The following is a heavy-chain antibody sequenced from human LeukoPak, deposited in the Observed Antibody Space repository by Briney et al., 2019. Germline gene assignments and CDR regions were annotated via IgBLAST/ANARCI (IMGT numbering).Heavy chain of an antibody. V-gene: IGHV3-7*04. CDR2: IKQDGSEK. CDR1: GFTFSSYW. CDR3: ARGWFGPDS. D-gene: IGHD3-10*01. J-gene: IGHJ5*01. Sequence: GGSLRLSCTASGFTFSSYWMNWVRQAPGKGLEWVANIKQDGSEKYYVDSVKGRFTISRDNAKNTLYLQMHSLRAEDTAVYSCARGWFGPDSCGQGTLVTVSS.